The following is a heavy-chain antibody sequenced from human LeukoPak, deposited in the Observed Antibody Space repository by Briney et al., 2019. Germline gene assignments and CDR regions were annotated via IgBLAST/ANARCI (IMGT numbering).Heavy chain of an antibody. CDR2: IYYSGST. Sequence: SETLSLTCTVSGGSISSYYWSWIRQPPGKGLEWIGYIYYSGSTNYNPSLKSRVTISVDRSKNQFSLKLSSVTAADTAVYYCASTLSGPNFDYWGQGTLVTVSS. D-gene: IGHD3-10*01. CDR3: ASTLSGPNFDY. CDR1: GGSISSYY. V-gene: IGHV4-59*12. J-gene: IGHJ4*02.